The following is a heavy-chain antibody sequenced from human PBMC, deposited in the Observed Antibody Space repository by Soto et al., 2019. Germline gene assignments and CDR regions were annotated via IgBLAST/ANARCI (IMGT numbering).Heavy chain of an antibody. D-gene: IGHD6-6*01. CDR2: ISWNSGSI. V-gene: IGHV3-9*01. Sequence: EVQLVESGGGLVQPGRSLRLSCAASGFTFDDYAMHWVRQAPGKGLEWVSGISWNSGSIGYADSVKGRFTISRDNAKNSLYLQMNRLRAEDTALYYCAKAYSSSPFDYWGQGTLVTVSS. CDR1: GFTFDDYA. J-gene: IGHJ4*02. CDR3: AKAYSSSPFDY.